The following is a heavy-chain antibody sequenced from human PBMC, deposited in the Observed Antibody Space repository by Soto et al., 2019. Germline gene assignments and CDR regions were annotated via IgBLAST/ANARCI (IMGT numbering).Heavy chain of an antibody. Sequence: QVQLQESGPRLVKPSATLSLTCTVSGGSITSSYWSWIRRPPGKGLEWIAYIYDTGLSGYTPSTSSNPALKSRVTMSVDTSKRQFSLKLTSVTAADTAVYYCARGEDAFFYYGLDVWGQGITVTVSS. CDR1: GGSITSSY. CDR3: ARGEDAFFYYGLDV. V-gene: IGHV4-59*01. CDR2: IYDTGLSGYTPST. J-gene: IGHJ6*02.